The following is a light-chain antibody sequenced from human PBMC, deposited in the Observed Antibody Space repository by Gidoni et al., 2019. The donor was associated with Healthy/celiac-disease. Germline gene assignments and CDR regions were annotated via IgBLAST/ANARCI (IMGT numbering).Light chain of an antibody. Sequence: IQMTQSPSTLYASVGERVTITCRASQSISSWLAWYQQKPGKAPKLLIYKASSLESGVPSRFIGSGSGTEFTLTISSLQPDDFATYYCQQYNSYSGTFGQGTKVEIK. J-gene: IGKJ1*01. V-gene: IGKV1-5*03. CDR3: QQYNSYSGT. CDR2: KAS. CDR1: QSISSW.